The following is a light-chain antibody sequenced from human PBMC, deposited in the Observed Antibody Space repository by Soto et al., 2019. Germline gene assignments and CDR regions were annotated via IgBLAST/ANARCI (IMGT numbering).Light chain of an antibody. V-gene: IGKV1-39*01. J-gene: IGKJ1*01. CDR2: AAS. Sequence: DIQMTQSPSSLSASVGDRVTITCRASQSISSYLNWYQQKPGKAPNLVIYAASSLQSGVPSRFSGSGSGSDFTLTISSLQPEDFATYYCQQSYSTPWTFGQGTKVEIK. CDR1: QSISSY. CDR3: QQSYSTPWT.